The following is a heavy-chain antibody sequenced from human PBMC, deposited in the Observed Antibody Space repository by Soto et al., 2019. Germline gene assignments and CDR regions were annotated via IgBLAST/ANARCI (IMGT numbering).Heavy chain of an antibody. V-gene: IGHV1-3*01. D-gene: IGHD2-15*01. J-gene: IGHJ6*02. CDR3: ARGWCSGGSCYSLGSGMDV. CDR1: GYTFTSYA. Sequence: GASVKVSCKASGYTFTSYAMHWVRQAPGQRLEWMGWINAGNGNTKYSQKFQGRVTITRDTSASTAYMELSSLRSEDTAVYYCARGWCSGGSCYSLGSGMDVWGQGTTVTVSS. CDR2: INAGNGNT.